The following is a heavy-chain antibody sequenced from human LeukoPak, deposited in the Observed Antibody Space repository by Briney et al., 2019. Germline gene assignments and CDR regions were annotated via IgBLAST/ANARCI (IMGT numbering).Heavy chain of an antibody. Sequence: GGSLRLSCAASGFTFSSYEMNWVRQAPGKGLEWVSYISSSGSAIYYADSVKGRFTISRDNAKNSPYLQMNSLRAEDTAVYYCAELGITMIGGVWGKGTTVTISS. CDR1: GFTFSSYE. D-gene: IGHD3-10*02. CDR3: AELGITMIGGV. J-gene: IGHJ6*04. V-gene: IGHV3-48*03. CDR2: ISSSGSAI.